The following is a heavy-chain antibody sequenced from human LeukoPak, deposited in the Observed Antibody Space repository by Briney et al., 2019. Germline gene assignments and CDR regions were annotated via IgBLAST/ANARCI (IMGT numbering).Heavy chain of an antibody. V-gene: IGHV3-74*01. CDR2: INSDGSST. Sequence: PGGXLRLSCAASGFTFSSYWMHWVRQAPGKGLGWVSRINSDGSSTNYADSVKGRFTMSRDNAKNTLYLQMNSLRAEDTAVYYCARVYDVNWGGFDYWGQGTLVTVSS. CDR3: ARVYDVNWGGFDY. J-gene: IGHJ4*02. D-gene: IGHD7-27*01. CDR1: GFTFSSYW.